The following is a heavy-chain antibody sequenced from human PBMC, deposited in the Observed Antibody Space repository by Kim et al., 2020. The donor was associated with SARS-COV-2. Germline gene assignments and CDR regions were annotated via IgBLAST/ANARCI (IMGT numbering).Heavy chain of an antibody. V-gene: IGHV4-39*01. CDR1: GDSVSSTAYF. CDR3: ATRILASRGG. J-gene: IGHJ4*02. CDR2: VHSGGTT. Sequence: SETLSLTCTVSGDSVSSTAYFWVWIRQPPGKGLKWIGSVHSGGTTSYNPSLRSRLTISMDTSKNQFSLNLMSVTAADTAVYYCATRILASRGGWGQGTLVTVSS. D-gene: IGHD3-16*01.